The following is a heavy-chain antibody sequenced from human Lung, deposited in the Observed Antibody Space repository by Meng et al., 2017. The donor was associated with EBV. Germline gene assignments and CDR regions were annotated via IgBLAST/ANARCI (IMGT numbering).Heavy chain of an antibody. J-gene: IGHJ5*02. Sequence: LFQELGPGLAELSEPLSPTGTVVGGSISSSSDYWDWIRQSPGKGLQWIGSIHYSGRTSYNPSLKSRVTISVDTSKNQFSLKLSSVVAADTAVYYCAREVPMIVMNWLDPWGQGTLVTVSS. CDR3: AREVPMIVMNWLDP. CDR2: IHYSGRT. V-gene: IGHV4-39*07. D-gene: IGHD3-22*01. CDR1: GGSISSSSDY.